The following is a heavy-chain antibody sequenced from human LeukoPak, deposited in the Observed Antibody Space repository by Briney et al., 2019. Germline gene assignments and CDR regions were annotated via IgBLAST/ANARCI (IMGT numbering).Heavy chain of an antibody. D-gene: IGHD5-24*01. Sequence: SVKVSCKASGGTFSSYAISWVRLVPGQGLEWMGGIIPIFGTANYAQKFQGRVTITTDESTSTAYMELSSLRSEDTAVYYCARGDGYNYGWFDPWGQGTLVTVSS. J-gene: IGHJ5*02. CDR3: ARGDGYNYGWFDP. V-gene: IGHV1-69*05. CDR2: IIPIFGTA. CDR1: GGTFSSYA.